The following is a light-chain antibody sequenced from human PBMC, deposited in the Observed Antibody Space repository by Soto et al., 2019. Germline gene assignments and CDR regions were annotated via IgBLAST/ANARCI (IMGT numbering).Light chain of an antibody. V-gene: IGLV6-57*02. J-gene: IGLJ6*01. Sequence: NFMLTQPHSVSESPGKTVTISCTGSSGSIASNYVQWYQQRPGSAPTTVIYEDNQRPSGVPDRFSGSIDSSSNSASLTISGLKTEDKADYYCQSYDSSNQRVFGSGTQLTVL. CDR3: QSYDSSNQRV. CDR2: EDN. CDR1: SGSIASNY.